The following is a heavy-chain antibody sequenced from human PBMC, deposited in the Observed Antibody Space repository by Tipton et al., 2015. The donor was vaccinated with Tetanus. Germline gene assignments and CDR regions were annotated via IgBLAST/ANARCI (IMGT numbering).Heavy chain of an antibody. Sequence: SLRLSCTVSGGSMRSYYWSWIRQPPGKGLEWVSSISSSSRYIYYADSVKGRFTISRDNAKNSLYLQMISLRAEDTAVYSCARGMAEASNCGGDCYSDYWGQGTLVTVSS. D-gene: IGHD2-21*02. CDR1: GGSMRSYY. V-gene: IGHV3-21*01. CDR2: ISSSSRYI. J-gene: IGHJ4*02. CDR3: ARGMAEASNCGGDCYSDY.